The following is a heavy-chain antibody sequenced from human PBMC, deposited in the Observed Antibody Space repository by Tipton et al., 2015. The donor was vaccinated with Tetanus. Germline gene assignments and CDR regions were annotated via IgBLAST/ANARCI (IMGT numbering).Heavy chain of an antibody. D-gene: IGHD6-13*01. V-gene: IGHV3-9*01. J-gene: IGHJ4*02. CDR2: IHWYSDSI. CDR3: AKGGGGTSSWPFDY. CDR1: GFTFDDYA. Sequence: SLRLSCAASGFTFDDYAMHWVRQVPGRGLEWVSGIHWYSDSIGYADSVKGRFTISRDNAKNSLYLQMNSPRAEDTALYYCAKGGGGTSSWPFDYWGQGTLVTVSS.